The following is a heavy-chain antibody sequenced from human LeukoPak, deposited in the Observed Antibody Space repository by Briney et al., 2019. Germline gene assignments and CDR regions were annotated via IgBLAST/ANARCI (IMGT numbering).Heavy chain of an antibody. J-gene: IGHJ3*02. V-gene: IGHV1-69*05. Sequence: ASVKVSCKASGGTFSSYAISWVRQAPGQGLEWMGGIIPIFGTANYAQKFQGRVTITTDESTSTAYMELSSLRSEDTAVYYCARIEGATTGKAFDIWGQGTMVTVSS. CDR1: GGTFSSYA. D-gene: IGHD1-26*01. CDR2: IIPIFGTA. CDR3: ARIEGATTGKAFDI.